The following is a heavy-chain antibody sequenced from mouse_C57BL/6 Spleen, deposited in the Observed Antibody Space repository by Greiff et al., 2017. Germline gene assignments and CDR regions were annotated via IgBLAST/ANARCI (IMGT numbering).Heavy chain of an antibody. D-gene: IGHD1-1*01. CDR2: IDPSDSDT. CDR1: GYTFTSYW. J-gene: IGHJ2*01. V-gene: IGHV1-52*01. CDR3: ARSHYYGSSPYFDY. Sequence: QVQLQQPGAELVRPGSSVKLSCKASGYTFTSYWMHWVKQRPIQGLEWIGNIDPSDSDTHYNQKFKDKATLTVDKSSSTAYMQLSSLTSEDSAVYYCARSHYYGSSPYFDYWGQGTTLTGSS.